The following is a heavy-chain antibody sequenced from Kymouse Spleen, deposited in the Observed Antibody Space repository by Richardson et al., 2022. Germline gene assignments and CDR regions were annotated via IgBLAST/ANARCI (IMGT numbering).Heavy chain of an antibody. D-gene: IGHD6-19*01. Sequence: QVQLQQSGPGLVKPSQTLSLTCAISGDSVSSNSAAWNWIRQSPSRGLEWLGRTYYRSKWYNDYAVSVKSRITINPDTSKNQFSLQLNSVTPEDTAVYYCARDGGIAVAGTGGYFDYWGQGTLVTVSS. CDR1: GDSVSSNSAA. V-gene: IGHV6-1*01. J-gene: IGHJ4*02. CDR2: TYYRSKWYN. CDR3: ARDGGIAVAGTGGYFDY.